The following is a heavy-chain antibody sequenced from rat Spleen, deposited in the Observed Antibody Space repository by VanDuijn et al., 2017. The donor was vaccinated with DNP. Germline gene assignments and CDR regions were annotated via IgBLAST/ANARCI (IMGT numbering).Heavy chain of an antibody. CDR3: TTLNFYASLSEYFDY. D-gene: IGHD1-12*01. J-gene: IGHJ2*01. V-gene: IGHV5-27*01. Sequence: EVQMVESGGGLVQPGRSLKLSCAASGFTFSDYYMAWVRQAPKKGLEWVACMSPTTRSSYYRDSVKGRFTVSRDDAKSTLYLQMDSLRSEDTATYYCTTLNFYASLSEYFDYWGQGVMVTVSS. CDR1: GFTFSDYY. CDR2: MSPTTRSS.